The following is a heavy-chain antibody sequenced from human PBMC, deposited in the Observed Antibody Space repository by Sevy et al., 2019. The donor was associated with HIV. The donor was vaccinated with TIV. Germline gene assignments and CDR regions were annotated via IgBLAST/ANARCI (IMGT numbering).Heavy chain of an antibody. J-gene: IGHJ4*02. CDR3: VRAIAADGSF. D-gene: IGHD6-13*01. Sequence: GGSLRLSCAASGFSLNSYWMSWVRQAPGKGLEWVANIKQDASVKYYVDPVKGRFTISGDNARNLLCLQMNSLRAEDTALYYCVRAIAADGSFWGQGTLVTVSS. CDR1: GFSLNSYW. V-gene: IGHV3-7*01. CDR2: IKQDASVK.